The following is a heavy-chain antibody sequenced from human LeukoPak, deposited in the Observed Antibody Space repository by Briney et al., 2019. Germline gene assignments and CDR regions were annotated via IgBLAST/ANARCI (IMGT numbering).Heavy chain of an antibody. V-gene: IGHV3-30*18. J-gene: IGHJ4*02. Sequence: GGSLRLSCAASEFTFSSYGMHWVRQAPGKGLEWVAVISYDGSNKYYADSVKGRFTISRDNSKNTLYLQMNSLRAEDTAVYYCANFIAAAGNDYWGQGTLVTVSS. CDR1: EFTFSSYG. D-gene: IGHD6-13*01. CDR2: ISYDGSNK. CDR3: ANFIAAAGNDY.